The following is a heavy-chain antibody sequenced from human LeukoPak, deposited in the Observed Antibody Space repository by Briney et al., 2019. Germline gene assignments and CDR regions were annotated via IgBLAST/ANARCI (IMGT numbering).Heavy chain of an antibody. CDR1: GGSISSSSYY. D-gene: IGHD3-10*01. V-gene: IGHV4-39*07. CDR3: ARVRYYYGSGRMGDSDY. CDR2: IYYSGST. Sequence: SETLSLTCAVSGGSISSSSYYWGWIRQPPGKGLEWIGSIYYSGSTYYNPSLKSRVTISVDTSKNQFSLKLSSVTAADTAVYYCARVRYYYGSGRMGDSDYWGQGTLVTVSS. J-gene: IGHJ4*02.